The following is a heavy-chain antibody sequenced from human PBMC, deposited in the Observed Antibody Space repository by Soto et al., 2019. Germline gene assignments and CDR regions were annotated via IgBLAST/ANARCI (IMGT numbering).Heavy chain of an antibody. CDR1: GYSFSGYW. J-gene: IGHJ4*02. CDR2: IDPSDSQT. V-gene: IGHV5-10-1*01. CDR3: ARQIYDSDTGPNFQYYFDS. Sequence: LNISCKGSGYSFSGYWITWVRQKPGKGLEWMGRIDPSDSQTYYSPSFRGHVTISVTKSITTVFLQWSSLRASDTAMYYCARQIYDSDTGPNFQYYFDSWGQGTPVTVSS. D-gene: IGHD3-22*01.